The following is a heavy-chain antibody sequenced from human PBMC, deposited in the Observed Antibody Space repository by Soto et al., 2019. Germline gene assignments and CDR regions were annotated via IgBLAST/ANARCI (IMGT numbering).Heavy chain of an antibody. V-gene: IGHV5-51*01. CDR3: ARLRASYCSSTSCYPAEYFQH. CDR1: GYSFTSYW. Sequence: GESLKISCKGSGYSFTSYWIGWVRQMPGKGLEWMGIIYPGDSDTRYSPSFQGQVTISADKSISTAYLQWSSLKASDTAMYYCARLRASYCSSTSCYPAEYFQHWGQGTLVTVSS. CDR2: IYPGDSDT. D-gene: IGHD2-2*01. J-gene: IGHJ1*01.